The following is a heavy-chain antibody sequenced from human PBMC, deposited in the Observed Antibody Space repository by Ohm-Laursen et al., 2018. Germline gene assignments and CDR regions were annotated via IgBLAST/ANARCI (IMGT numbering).Heavy chain of an antibody. V-gene: IGHV3-23*01. J-gene: IGHJ4*02. D-gene: IGHD1-26*01. Sequence: SLRLSCAATGFTFSTYAMNWVRQAPGKGLEWVSAISDSGRNIFYADSVKGRFTISRDNSKNTLYLHMNSLRAEDTTVYYCAKDMVGAIHDYWGQGTLVTVSS. CDR3: AKDMVGAIHDY. CDR1: GFTFSTYA. CDR2: ISDSGRNI.